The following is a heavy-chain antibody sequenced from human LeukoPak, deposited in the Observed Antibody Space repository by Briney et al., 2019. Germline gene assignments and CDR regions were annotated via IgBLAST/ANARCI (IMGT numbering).Heavy chain of an antibody. CDR1: GFTFHDYA. Sequence: GGSLRLSCAASGFTFHDYAMHWVRQAPGKGLEWVSGISWNSGTIGYADSVKGRFTISRDNAKNSLYLQMNSLRAEDTALYYCAKDGSGSPQLYYGMDVWGQGTTVTVSS. J-gene: IGHJ6*02. V-gene: IGHV3-9*01. CDR3: AKDGSGSPQLYYGMDV. CDR2: ISWNSGTI. D-gene: IGHD3-10*01.